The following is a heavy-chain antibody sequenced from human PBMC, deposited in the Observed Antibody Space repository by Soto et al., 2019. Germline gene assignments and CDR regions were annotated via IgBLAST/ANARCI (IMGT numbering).Heavy chain of an antibody. D-gene: IGHD3-10*01. CDR1: GFTSSYYT. CDR2: ISSTSSDI. J-gene: IGHJ4*02. CDR3: AGDPSDSWHGVY. Sequence: GGSLRLSCAASGFTSSYYTLHWVRQAPGKGPEWVSSISSTSSDIYYADSVKGRFTISRDNAKNSLYLQMTSLRADDTAVYYCAGDPSDSWHGVYWGQGALVTVSS. V-gene: IGHV3-21*01.